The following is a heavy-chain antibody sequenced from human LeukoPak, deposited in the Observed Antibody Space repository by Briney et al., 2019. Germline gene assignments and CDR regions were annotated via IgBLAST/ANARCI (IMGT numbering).Heavy chain of an antibody. CDR3: ATLYSGSYYTTFDY. D-gene: IGHD3-10*01. Sequence: ASVKVSCKVSGSTLTELSMHWVRQAPGKGLEWMGGFDPEDGETIYAQKFQGRVTMTEDTSTDTAYMELSSLRSEDTAVYYCATLYSGSYYTTFDYWGQGTLVTVSS. V-gene: IGHV1-24*01. CDR2: FDPEDGET. CDR1: GSTLTELS. J-gene: IGHJ4*02.